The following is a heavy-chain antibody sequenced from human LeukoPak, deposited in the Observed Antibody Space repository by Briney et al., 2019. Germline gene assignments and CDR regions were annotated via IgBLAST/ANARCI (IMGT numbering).Heavy chain of an antibody. V-gene: IGHV4-39*01. CDR2: IYYSGST. Sequence: SETLSLTCTVSGGSISSSTYYWGWIRQPPGKGLEWIGTIYYSGSTYYNPSLQSRVTISVDTSKNQFSLKLSSVTAVDTAVYYCARGGIRGYSAFGNLDFWGLGTHVTVSS. CDR3: ARGGIRGYSAFGNLDF. J-gene: IGHJ4*02. CDR1: GGSISSSTYY. D-gene: IGHD5-18*01.